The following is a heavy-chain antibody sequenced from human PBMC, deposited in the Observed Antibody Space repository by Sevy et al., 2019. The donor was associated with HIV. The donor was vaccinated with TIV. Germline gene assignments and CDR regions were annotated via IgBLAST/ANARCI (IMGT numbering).Heavy chain of an antibody. CDR3: ARDGMVRGVTGDYYYYGMDV. J-gene: IGHJ6*02. D-gene: IGHD3-10*01. CDR2: IYTSGST. Sequence: SETLSLTCTVSGGSISSYYWSWIRQPAGKGLQSIGRIYTSGSTNYNPSLKSRVTMSVDTSKNQFSLKLSSVTAADTAVYYCARDGMVRGVTGDYYYYGMDVWGQGTTVTVSS. V-gene: IGHV4-4*07. CDR1: GGSISSYY.